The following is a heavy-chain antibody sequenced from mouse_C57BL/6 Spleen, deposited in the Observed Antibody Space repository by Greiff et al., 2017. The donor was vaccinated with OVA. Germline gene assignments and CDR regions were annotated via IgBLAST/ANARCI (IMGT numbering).Heavy chain of an antibody. D-gene: IGHD2-3*01. CDR1: GYTFTSYW. J-gene: IGHJ3*01. V-gene: IGHV1-69*01. CDR3: ARGELYDGLAWFAY. Sequence: QVQLQQPGAELVMPGASVKLSCKASGYTFTSYWMHWVKQRPGQGLEWIGEIDPSDSYTNSNQKFKGKYTLTVDKSSSTADMQLSSLTSEDSAVYYSARGELYDGLAWFAYWGQGTLVTVSA. CDR2: IDPSDSYT.